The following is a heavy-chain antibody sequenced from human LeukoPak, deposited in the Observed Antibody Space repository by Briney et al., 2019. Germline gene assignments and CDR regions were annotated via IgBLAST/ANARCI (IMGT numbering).Heavy chain of an antibody. CDR1: GYTLTELS. Sequence: ASVKVSCKVSGYTLTELSMHWVRQAPGKGLGWMGGFDPEDGETIYAQKFQGRVTMTEDTSTDTAYMELSSLRSEDTAVYYCATLRGYDSSGYYPGDFQHWGQGTLVTVSS. CDR2: FDPEDGET. J-gene: IGHJ1*01. CDR3: ATLRGYDSSGYYPGDFQH. V-gene: IGHV1-24*01. D-gene: IGHD3-22*01.